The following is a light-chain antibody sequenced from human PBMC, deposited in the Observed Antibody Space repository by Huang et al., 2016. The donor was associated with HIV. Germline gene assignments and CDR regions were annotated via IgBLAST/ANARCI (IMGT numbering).Light chain of an antibody. CDR1: TTFLHDPDIKNY. CDR2: WAS. Sequence: DIVITQSPDSLAVSLGARATINCKSSTTFLHDPDIKNYLAWYQQKPGQPPKLLIHWASIRKSGVPYRFIGSGSGTDFTLTISSLQAEDVAVYYCQQYYSSPFTFGPGTNVDI. V-gene: IGKV4-1*01. CDR3: QQYYSSPFT. J-gene: IGKJ3*01.